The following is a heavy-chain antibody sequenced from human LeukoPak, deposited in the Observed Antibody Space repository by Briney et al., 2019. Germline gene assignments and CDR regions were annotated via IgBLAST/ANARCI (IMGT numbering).Heavy chain of an antibody. Sequence: SGGSLRLSCAASGFTFSSYWMHWVRHAPGKGLVWVSRIDTDEGITSYADSVKGRFTISRDNAKNTLYLQMNSLKAEDTAVYYCARDGSLPDYWGQGTLVTVSS. CDR2: IDTDEGIT. CDR3: ARDGSLPDY. CDR1: GFTFSSYW. J-gene: IGHJ4*02. V-gene: IGHV3-74*01.